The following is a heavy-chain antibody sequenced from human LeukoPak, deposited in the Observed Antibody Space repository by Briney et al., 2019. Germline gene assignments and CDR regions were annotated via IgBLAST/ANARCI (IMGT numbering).Heavy chain of an antibody. D-gene: IGHD6-6*01. Sequence: PGGSLRLSCAASGFTFSDYYMSWIRQAPGKGLEWVSYISSSGSTIYYADSVKGRFTISRDNAKNSLYLQMNSLRAEDTAVYYCAKDRYSSSSALIDYWGQGTLVTVSS. CDR1: GFTFSDYY. V-gene: IGHV3-11*04. CDR3: AKDRYSSSSALIDY. CDR2: ISSSGSTI. J-gene: IGHJ4*02.